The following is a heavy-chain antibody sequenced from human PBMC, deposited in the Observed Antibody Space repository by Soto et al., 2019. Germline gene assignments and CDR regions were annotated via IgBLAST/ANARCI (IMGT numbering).Heavy chain of an antibody. V-gene: IGHV3-30-3*01. J-gene: IGHJ4*02. Sequence: QVQLVESGGGVVQPGRSLRLSCAASGFTFSSYAMHWVRQAPGKGLEWVAVISYDGSNKYYADSVKGRFTISRDNSKNTLYLQMNSLRAEDTAVYYCARDRRGYYFDYWAREPWSPSPQ. CDR3: ARDRRGYYFDY. CDR2: ISYDGSNK. CDR1: GFTFSSYA. D-gene: IGHD3-10*01.